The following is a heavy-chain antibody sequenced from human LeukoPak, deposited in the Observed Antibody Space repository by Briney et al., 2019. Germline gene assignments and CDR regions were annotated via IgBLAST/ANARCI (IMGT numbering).Heavy chain of an antibody. CDR1: GGSISSSSYY. CDR2: IYYSGST. Sequence: SETLSLTCTVSGGSISSSSYYWGWIRQPPGKGLEWIGSIYYSGSTYYNPSLKSRVTISVDTSKNQFSLKLSSVTAADTAVYYCARVGYYDSSGYSLFDYWGQGTLVTVSS. V-gene: IGHV4-39*07. CDR3: ARVGYYDSSGYSLFDY. D-gene: IGHD3-22*01. J-gene: IGHJ4*02.